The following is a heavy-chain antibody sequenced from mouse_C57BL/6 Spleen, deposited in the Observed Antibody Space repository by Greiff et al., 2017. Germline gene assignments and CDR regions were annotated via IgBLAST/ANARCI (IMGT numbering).Heavy chain of an antibody. CDR3: TRRYGSSYGAMGY. CDR2: IDPETGGT. V-gene: IGHV1-15*01. J-gene: IGHJ4*01. CDR1: GYTFTDYE. Sequence: VQLQQSGAELVRPGASVTLSCKASGYTFTDYEMHWVKQTPVHGLEWIGAIDPETGGTAYNQKFKGKAILTADKSSSTAYIGLRSLTSEDSAVYDCTRRYGSSYGAMGYWGQGTSVTVST. D-gene: IGHD1-1*01.